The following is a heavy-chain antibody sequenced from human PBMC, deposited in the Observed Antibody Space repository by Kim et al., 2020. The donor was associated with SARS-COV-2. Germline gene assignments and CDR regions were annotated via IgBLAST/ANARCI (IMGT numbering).Heavy chain of an antibody. Sequence: ASVKVSCKASGYTFTSYDINWVRQATGQGLEWMGWMNPNSGNTGYAQKFQGRVTMTRNTSISTAYMELSSLRSEDTAVYYCAREDYYGSGSYYQYWFDPWGPGTLVTVSS. D-gene: IGHD3-10*01. CDR3: AREDYYGSGSYYQYWFDP. V-gene: IGHV1-8*01. CDR2: MNPNSGNT. J-gene: IGHJ5*02. CDR1: GYTFTSYD.